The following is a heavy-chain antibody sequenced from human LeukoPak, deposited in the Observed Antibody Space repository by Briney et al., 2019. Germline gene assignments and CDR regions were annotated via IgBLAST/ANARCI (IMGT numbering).Heavy chain of an antibody. CDR3: AREVDTVMLN. CDR2: IYYSGST. D-gene: IGHD5-18*01. CDR1: GGSIGSSNYY. V-gene: IGHV4-39*07. Sequence: SETLSLTCTVSGGSIGSSNYYWGWIRQPPGKGLEWIGTIYYSGSTYYNPSLKSRVTISVERSKHQFSLKLSSVTAADTAVYYCAREVDTVMLNWGQGIRVTVSS. J-gene: IGHJ4*02.